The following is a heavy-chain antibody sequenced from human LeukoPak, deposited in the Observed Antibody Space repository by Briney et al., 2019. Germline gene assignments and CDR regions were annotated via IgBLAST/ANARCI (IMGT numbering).Heavy chain of an antibody. J-gene: IGHJ6*03. V-gene: IGHV4-38-2*02. CDR3: ARSITLVRGVIIGYYYMDV. Sequence: SETLSLTCTVSGYSISSGYYWGWIRQPPGKGVEWIGTIYHSGSTYYNPSLKSRVTISLDTSMNKFSLKLISVTAADTAVYYCARSITLVRGVIIGYYYMDVWGKGTTVTVSS. CDR1: GYSISSGYY. CDR2: IYHSGST. D-gene: IGHD3-10*01.